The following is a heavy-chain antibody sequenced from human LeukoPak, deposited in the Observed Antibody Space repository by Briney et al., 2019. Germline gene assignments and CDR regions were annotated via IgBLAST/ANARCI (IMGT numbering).Heavy chain of an antibody. Sequence: PGGSLRLSCAASKFTFSNYWMIWVRQAPGKGLEVVANIKHGGTETNDVDSVKGRFTISRDNAKKSLYLQMNSLRAEDSAVYYCATDRDGYRKNWYRFHYWGQGTLVAVSS. CDR2: IKHGGTET. CDR1: KFTFSNYW. D-gene: IGHD5-24*01. V-gene: IGHV3-7*04. J-gene: IGHJ4*02. CDR3: ATDRDGYRKNWYRFHY.